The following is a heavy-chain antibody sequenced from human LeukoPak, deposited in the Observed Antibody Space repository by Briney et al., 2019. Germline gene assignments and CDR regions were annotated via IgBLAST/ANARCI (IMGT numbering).Heavy chain of an antibody. CDR3: ALYRLYYGMDV. CDR1: GCTFTSYD. Sequence: GASVKVSCKASGCTFTSYDINWVRQATGQGLEWMGWMNPNSGNTGYAQKFQGRVTMTRNTSISTAYMELSSLKSEDTAVYYCALYRLYYGMDVWGQGTTVTVSS. CDR2: MNPNSGNT. J-gene: IGHJ6*02. D-gene: IGHD2-8*01. V-gene: IGHV1-8*01.